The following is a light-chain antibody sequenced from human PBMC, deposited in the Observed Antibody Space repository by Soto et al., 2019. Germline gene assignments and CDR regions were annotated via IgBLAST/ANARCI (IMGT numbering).Light chain of an antibody. CDR1: SSNIGSNF. Sequence: QSVLTQPPSAXXXXGQRVTISCSGSSSNIGSNFVYWYQQLPGTAPKVLSSRNNQRPSGVPDRFSGSKSGTSASLVISGLRSEDEADYYCAAWDDSLSGLYVFGTGTKLTVL. CDR2: RNN. J-gene: IGLJ1*01. CDR3: AAWDDSLSGLYV. V-gene: IGLV1-47*01.